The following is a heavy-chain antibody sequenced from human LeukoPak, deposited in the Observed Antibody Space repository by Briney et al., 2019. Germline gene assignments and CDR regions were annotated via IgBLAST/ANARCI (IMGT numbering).Heavy chain of an antibody. V-gene: IGHV3-21*01. Sequence: GGSLRLSCAASGFTFSSYSMNWVRQAPGKGLEWVSSISSSSSYIYYADSVKGRFTISRDNAKNSLYLQMNSLRDEDTAMYYCARGSGPLAIPFDFWGQGTLVTVSS. CDR1: GFTFSSYS. D-gene: IGHD2-15*01. CDR2: ISSSSSYI. J-gene: IGHJ4*02. CDR3: ARGSGPLAIPFDF.